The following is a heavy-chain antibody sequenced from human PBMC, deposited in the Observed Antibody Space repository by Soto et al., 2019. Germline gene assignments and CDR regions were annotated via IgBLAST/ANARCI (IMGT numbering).Heavy chain of an antibody. CDR2: MYYSGRT. CDR1: GASISSSNYY. D-gene: IGHD4-17*01. V-gene: IGHV4-39*01. Sequence: SETLSLTCTVSGASISSSNYYFFCIRQPPWMGLEWIGTMYYSGRTYYNPSLKSRVTTSVDTSKNQFSLKLSAVTATDTAVYYCARHGNTVTTGYYYGMDVWGQGTTVTVSS. J-gene: IGHJ6*02. CDR3: ARHGNTVTTGYYYGMDV.